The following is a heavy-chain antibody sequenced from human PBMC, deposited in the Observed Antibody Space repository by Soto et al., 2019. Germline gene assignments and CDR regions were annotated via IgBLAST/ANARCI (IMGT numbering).Heavy chain of an antibody. D-gene: IGHD3-10*01. Sequence: SVKVSCKASGGTFSSYAISWVRQAPGQGLEWMGGIIPISGTANYAQKFQGRVTITADESTSTAYMELSSLRSEDTAVYYCAAASRITMVRGVYYYGMDVWGQGTTVTVSS. V-gene: IGHV1-69*13. CDR1: GGTFSSYA. J-gene: IGHJ6*02. CDR3: AAASRITMVRGVYYYGMDV. CDR2: IIPISGTA.